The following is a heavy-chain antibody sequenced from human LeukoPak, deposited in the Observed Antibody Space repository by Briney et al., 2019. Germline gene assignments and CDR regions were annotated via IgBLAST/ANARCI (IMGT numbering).Heavy chain of an antibody. J-gene: IGHJ4*02. CDR2: IYHSGYT. CDR3: ARADPMVAGTYYFDY. CDR1: GYSISSGYY. V-gene: IGHV4-38-2*02. D-gene: IGHD6-19*01. Sequence: SETLSLTCNVSGYSISSGYYWSWIRQAPGKRLEWIGSIYHSGYTNYNPSLKSRVTISVDTSKNQFSLKLSSVTAADTAVYYCARADPMVAGTYYFDYWGQGTLVTVSS.